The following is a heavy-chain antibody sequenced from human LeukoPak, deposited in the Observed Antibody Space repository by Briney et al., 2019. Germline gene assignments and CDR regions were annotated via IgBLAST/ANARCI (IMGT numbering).Heavy chain of an antibody. V-gene: IGHV4-34*01. CDR2: INHSGST. D-gene: IGHD6-13*01. Sequence: PSETLSLTCAVYGGSFSGYYWSWIRQPPGKGLEWIGEINHSGSTNYNPSLKSRVTISVDTSKNQFSLKLSSVTAADTAVYYCACIVAAGTDYWGQGTLVTVSS. CDR3: ACIVAAGTDY. J-gene: IGHJ4*02. CDR1: GGSFSGYY.